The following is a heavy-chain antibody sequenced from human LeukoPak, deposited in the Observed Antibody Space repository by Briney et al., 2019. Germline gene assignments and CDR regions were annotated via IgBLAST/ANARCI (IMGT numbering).Heavy chain of an antibody. Sequence: GGSLRLSCAASGFTFSSYWMSWVRQAPGKGLEWVANIKQDGSEKYYVDSVKGRFTIPRDNAKNSLYLQMNSLRAEDTAVYYCARDCSRTSCYGFDYWGQGTLVTVSS. V-gene: IGHV3-7*01. D-gene: IGHD2-2*01. CDR1: GFTFSSYW. CDR2: IKQDGSEK. CDR3: ARDCSRTSCYGFDY. J-gene: IGHJ4*02.